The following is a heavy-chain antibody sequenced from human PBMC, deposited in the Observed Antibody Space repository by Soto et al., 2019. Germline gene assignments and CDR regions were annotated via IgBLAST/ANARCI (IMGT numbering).Heavy chain of an antibody. J-gene: IGHJ4*02. CDR1: GGSISSYY. Sequence: SETLSLTCTVSGGSISSYYWSWIRQPPGKGLEWIGYIYYSGSTNYNPSLKSRVTISVDTSKNQFSLKLSSVTAADTAVYYCARVYCGGDCYSDYWGQGTLVTVSS. D-gene: IGHD2-21*02. CDR2: IYYSGST. V-gene: IGHV4-59*01. CDR3: ARVYCGGDCYSDY.